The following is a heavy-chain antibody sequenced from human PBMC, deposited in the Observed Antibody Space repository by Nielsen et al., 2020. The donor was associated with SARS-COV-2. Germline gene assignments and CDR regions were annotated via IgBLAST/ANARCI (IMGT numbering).Heavy chain of an antibody. CDR2: ISGSGGST. Sequence: GESLKISCAASGFTFSSYAMSWVRQAPGKGLEWVSAISGSGGSTYYADSVKGRLTISRDNSKNTLYLQMNSLRAEDTAVYYCEIVGATTSYWGQGTLVTVSS. V-gene: IGHV3-23*01. CDR3: EIVGATTSY. CDR1: GFTFSSYA. J-gene: IGHJ4*02. D-gene: IGHD1-26*01.